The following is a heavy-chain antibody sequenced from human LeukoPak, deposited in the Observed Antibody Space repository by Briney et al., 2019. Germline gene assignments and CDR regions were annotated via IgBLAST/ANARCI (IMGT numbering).Heavy chain of an antibody. CDR1: GYTFTSYS. CDR2: ISAYNGNT. D-gene: IGHD2-2*02. J-gene: IGHJ3*02. CDR3: ARGMSGYTEDPFDI. V-gene: IGHV1-18*01. Sequence: GASVKVSCTSSGYTFTSYSINWVRQAPGQGLEWMAWISAYNGNTNYAQKFHGRVTLTRDTSTSTAYMELRSLRSDDTAVYFCARGMSGYTEDPFDIWGQGTVVTVSS.